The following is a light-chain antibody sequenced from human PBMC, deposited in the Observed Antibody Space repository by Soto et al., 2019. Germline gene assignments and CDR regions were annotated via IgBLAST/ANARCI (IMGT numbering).Light chain of an antibody. J-gene: IGLJ3*02. Sequence: QSALTQPPSASGSPGQSVTISCTGTNSDVGGYNYVSWHQQHPGKAPKLMIYEVSKRPSGVPDRFSGSKSGNTASLTVSGLQAEDEADYYCSSYAGSNNWVFGGGTQLTVL. CDR3: SSYAGSNNWV. CDR1: NSDVGGYNY. CDR2: EVS. V-gene: IGLV2-8*01.